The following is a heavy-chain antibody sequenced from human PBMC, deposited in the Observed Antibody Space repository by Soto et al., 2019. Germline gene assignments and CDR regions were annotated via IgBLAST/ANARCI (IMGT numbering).Heavy chain of an antibody. CDR1: GGSISSGDYY. CDR2: MYYTGST. CDR3: AGVRTWNRKFSSSPTLYYFDY. J-gene: IGHJ4*02. D-gene: IGHD6-13*01. V-gene: IGHV4-30-4*01. Sequence: KPSETLSLTCSFSGGSISSGDYYWSWIRQPPGKGVEWVGYMYYTGSTNYNPSLKSRVTITVDTSKNQFSLKLNSVTAADTAVYYCAGVRTWNRKFSSSPTLYYFDYWGQGTLVTVS.